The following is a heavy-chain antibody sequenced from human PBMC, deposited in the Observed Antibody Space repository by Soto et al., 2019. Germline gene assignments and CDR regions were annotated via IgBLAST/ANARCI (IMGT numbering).Heavy chain of an antibody. Sequence: QVQLQQWGAGLLKPSETLSLTCAVYGGSFSGYYWSWIRQPPGKGLEWIGEINHSGSTNYNPSLKSRVTISVDTSKNQFSLKLSSVTAADTAVYYCARDFNTMRFSVRGVSKVGYYFDYWGQGTLVTVSS. J-gene: IGHJ4*02. CDR1: GGSFSGYY. CDR2: INHSGST. V-gene: IGHV4-34*01. CDR3: ARDFNTMRFSVRGVSKVGYYFDY. D-gene: IGHD3-10*01.